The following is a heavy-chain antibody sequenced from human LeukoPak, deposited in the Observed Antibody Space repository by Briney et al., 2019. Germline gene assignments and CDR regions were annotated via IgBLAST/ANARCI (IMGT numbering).Heavy chain of an antibody. D-gene: IGHD2-15*01. J-gene: IGHJ5*02. Sequence: ASVKVSCKASGYTFTGYYMHWVRQAPGQGLEWMGWINPNGGGTNYAQKFQGRVTMTRDTSISTAYMELSRLRSDDTAVYYCAREGYCSGGSCYGLDPWGQGTLVTVSS. V-gene: IGHV1-2*02. CDR2: INPNGGGT. CDR1: GYTFTGYY. CDR3: AREGYCSGGSCYGLDP.